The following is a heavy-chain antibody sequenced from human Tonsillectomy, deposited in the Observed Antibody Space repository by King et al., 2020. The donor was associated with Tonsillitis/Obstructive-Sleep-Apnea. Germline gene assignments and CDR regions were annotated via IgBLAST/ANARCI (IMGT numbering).Heavy chain of an antibody. J-gene: IGHJ4*02. CDR2: MKQDGGEI. Sequence: QLVQSGGGLVQPGGSLRLSCAASGFTFSTYWMSWVRQTPGMGLEWVANMKQDGGEIYYVDSVKGRFTISRDNAKKSLYLQMNSLRVEDTAVYYCARDKVAGATKFDYWGQGTLVTVSS. V-gene: IGHV3-7*01. CDR3: ARDKVAGATKFDY. D-gene: IGHD1-26*01. CDR1: GFTFSTYW.